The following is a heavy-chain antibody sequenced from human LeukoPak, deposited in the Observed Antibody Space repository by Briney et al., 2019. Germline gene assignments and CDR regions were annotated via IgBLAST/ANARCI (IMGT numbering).Heavy chain of an antibody. Sequence: PSETLSLTCAVSGGSISSYYWNWIRLPLGKGLEWIGYIYSSGSTIYNPSLKSRVTISIDTSRNQFSLRLSSVTAADTAVYYCAREHCSGGSCYPGWFDPWGQGTLVTVSS. CDR3: AREHCSGGSCYPGWFDP. V-gene: IGHV4-59*01. J-gene: IGHJ5*02. CDR1: GGSISSYY. CDR2: IYSSGST. D-gene: IGHD2-15*01.